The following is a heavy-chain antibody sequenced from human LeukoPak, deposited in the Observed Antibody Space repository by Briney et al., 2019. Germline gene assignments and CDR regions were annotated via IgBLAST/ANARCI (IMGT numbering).Heavy chain of an antibody. J-gene: IGHJ6*03. Sequence: GSSVKVSCKASGGTFSSYAISWVRQAPGQGLEWMGGIIPIFGTANYAQKFQGRVTITTDESTSTAYMELSSLRSEDTAVYHCARDSRRIAALYYYYYYMDVWGKGTTVTVSS. D-gene: IGHD6-6*01. CDR3: ARDSRRIAALYYYYYYMDV. CDR1: GGTFSSYA. CDR2: IIPIFGTA. V-gene: IGHV1-69*05.